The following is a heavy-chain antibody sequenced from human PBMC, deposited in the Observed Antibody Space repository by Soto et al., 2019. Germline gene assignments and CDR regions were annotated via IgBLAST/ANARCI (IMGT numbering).Heavy chain of an antibody. Sequence: PSETLSLTXAVSGYSISSGYYWGWIRQPPGKGLEWIGSIYHSGSTYYNPSLKSRVTISVDTSKNQFSLKLSSVTAADTAVYYCARGQPGIAVRFDPWGQGTLVTVSS. CDR1: GYSISSGYY. CDR2: IYHSGST. D-gene: IGHD6-19*01. V-gene: IGHV4-38-2*01. J-gene: IGHJ5*02. CDR3: ARGQPGIAVRFDP.